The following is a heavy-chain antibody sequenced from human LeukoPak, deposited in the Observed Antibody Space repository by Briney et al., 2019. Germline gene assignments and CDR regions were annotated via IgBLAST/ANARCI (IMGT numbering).Heavy chain of an antibody. CDR2: MNDRGAT. V-gene: IGHV4-34*01. D-gene: IGHD5-24*01. CDR3: ARDTEMATITGRFFDY. Sequence: PSETLSLTCAVYGGSFSGFSWTWIRQPPGKGLEWIGEMNDRGATDYNPSLKSRVTISVDTSKNQFSLKLSSVTAADTAVYYCARDTEMATITGRFFDYWGQGTLVTVSS. J-gene: IGHJ4*02. CDR1: GGSFSGFS.